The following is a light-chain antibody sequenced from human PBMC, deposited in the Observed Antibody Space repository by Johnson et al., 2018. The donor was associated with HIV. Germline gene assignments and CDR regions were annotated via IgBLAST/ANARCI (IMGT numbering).Light chain of an antibody. Sequence: QSVLTQSPSVSAAPGQKVTISCSGGSSNIGNNYVSWYQQLPRAAPKLLIYENNKRPSGIPDRFSGSKSGTSATLGITGLQTGDEADYYCGTWDNSLSAHYVVGTGTKITVL. J-gene: IGLJ1*01. CDR2: ENN. CDR3: GTWDNSLSAHYV. V-gene: IGLV1-51*02. CDR1: SSNIGNNY.